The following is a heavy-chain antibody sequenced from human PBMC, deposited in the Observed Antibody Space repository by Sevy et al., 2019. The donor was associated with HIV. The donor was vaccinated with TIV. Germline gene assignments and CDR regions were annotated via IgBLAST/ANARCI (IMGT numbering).Heavy chain of an antibody. Sequence: GGSLRLSCAASGFTVNSDYMSWVRQAPGKGLEWVSVVYNGGTTYYADSVKGRFTISRDNSKNILYLQMNSLRAEDTAVYYCARHISFGELGSWFDPWGQGTLVTVSS. CDR3: ARHISFGELGSWFDP. CDR1: GFTVNSDY. J-gene: IGHJ5*02. V-gene: IGHV3-53*01. CDR2: VYNGGTT. D-gene: IGHD3-10*01.